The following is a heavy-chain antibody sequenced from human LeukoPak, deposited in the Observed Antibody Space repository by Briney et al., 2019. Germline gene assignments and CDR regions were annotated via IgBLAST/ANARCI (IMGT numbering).Heavy chain of an antibody. Sequence: PSETLSLTCTVSGGSISSYYWTWIRQPPGKGLEWIGYIYDSGSTNYNPSLKSRVTISVDTSKNQFSLRLSSVTAADTAVYYRARRRKIFYGGQTAGDALDIWGQGTMVTVSS. J-gene: IGHJ3*02. CDR2: IYDSGST. V-gene: IGHV4-59*08. CDR1: GGSISSYY. CDR3: ARRRKIFYGGQTAGDALDI. D-gene: IGHD4-23*01.